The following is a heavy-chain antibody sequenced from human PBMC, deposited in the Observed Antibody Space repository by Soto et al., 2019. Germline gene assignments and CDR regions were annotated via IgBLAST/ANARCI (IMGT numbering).Heavy chain of an antibody. CDR1: GFTFSSYA. CDR3: AKATSATCTGSICYSFDY. D-gene: IGHD2-21*01. Sequence: VQLLESGGGLVQPGGSLRLSCVASGFTFSSYAMSWVRQAPGQRLEWVATFSGGRDTTWPADSVKGRFTVSRDSSKNTLSLQMNSLRPEDTALYYCAKATSATCTGSICYSFDYGGQGTLVTVSS. CDR2: FSGGRDTT. J-gene: IGHJ4*02. V-gene: IGHV3-23*01.